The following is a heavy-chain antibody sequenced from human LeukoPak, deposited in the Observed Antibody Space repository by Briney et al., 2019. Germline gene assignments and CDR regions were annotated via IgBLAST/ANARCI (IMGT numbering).Heavy chain of an antibody. J-gene: IGHJ4*02. CDR3: ARARIAVAGRGFSY. D-gene: IGHD6-19*01. V-gene: IGHV1-2*02. Sequence: GASVKVSCKASGYTFTGYYMHWVRQAPGQGLEWMGWINPNSGGTNYAQKFQGRVTTTRDTSISTAYMELSRLRSDDTAVYYCARARIAVAGRGFSYWGQGTLVTVSS. CDR1: GYTFTGYY. CDR2: INPNSGGT.